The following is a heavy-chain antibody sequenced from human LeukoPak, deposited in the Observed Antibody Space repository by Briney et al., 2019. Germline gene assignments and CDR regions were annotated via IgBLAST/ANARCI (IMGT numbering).Heavy chain of an antibody. Sequence: GGSLRLTCAASGFTFDDYGMSWVRQAPGKGLEWVSLISWDGGSTYYADSVKGRFTISRDNSKNSLYLQMNSLRTEDTALYYCAKDAGEGLDYWGQGTLVTVSS. CDR2: ISWDGGST. CDR3: AKDAGEGLDY. CDR1: GFTFDDYG. D-gene: IGHD3-16*01. V-gene: IGHV3-43*01. J-gene: IGHJ4*02.